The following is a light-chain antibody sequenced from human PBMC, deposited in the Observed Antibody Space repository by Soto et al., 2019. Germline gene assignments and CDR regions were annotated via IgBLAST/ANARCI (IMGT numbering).Light chain of an antibody. CDR2: NSD. CDR3: AVWDDRLLGFYV. Sequence: QSVLTQPPSASGTPGQRVTVSCSGSSSNIGSNTVSWYQQLPGTAPKLLIYNSDQRPSGVPDRFSGSKSGTSASLAISGLQSGDEADYYCAVWDDRLLGFYVFGTGTKLTVL. J-gene: IGLJ1*01. CDR1: SSNIGSNT. V-gene: IGLV1-44*01.